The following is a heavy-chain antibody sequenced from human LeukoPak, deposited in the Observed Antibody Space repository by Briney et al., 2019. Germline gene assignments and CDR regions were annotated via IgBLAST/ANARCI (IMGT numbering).Heavy chain of an antibody. J-gene: IGHJ4*02. V-gene: IGHV3-43D*03. CDR3: AKDDRAVAGTGYFDY. Sequence: GGSLRLSCAASGFTFDDYAMHWVRQAPGKGLEWVSVISWDGGYTYYTDSVKGRFTISRDNSKNSLYLQMNSLRTEDTALYYCAKDDRAVAGTGYFDYWGQGTLVTVSS. D-gene: IGHD6-19*01. CDR2: ISWDGGYT. CDR1: GFTFDDYA.